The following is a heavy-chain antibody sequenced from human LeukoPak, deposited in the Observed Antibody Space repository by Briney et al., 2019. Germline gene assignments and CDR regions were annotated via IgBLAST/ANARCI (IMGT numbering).Heavy chain of an antibody. CDR2: INHSGST. Sequence: SETLSLTCAVYGGSFSGYYWSWIRQPPGKGLEWIGEINHSGSTNYNPSLKSRVTISVDTSKNQFSLKLSSVTAADTAVYYCARYAAVAATIDAFDIWGQGTMVTVSS. V-gene: IGHV4-34*01. J-gene: IGHJ3*02. CDR1: GGSFSGYY. D-gene: IGHD2-15*01. CDR3: ARYAAVAATIDAFDI.